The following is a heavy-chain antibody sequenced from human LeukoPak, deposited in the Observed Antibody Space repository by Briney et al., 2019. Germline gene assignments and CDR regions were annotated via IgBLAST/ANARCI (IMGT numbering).Heavy chain of an antibody. CDR2: IIPIFGTA. CDR3: ASPLGSRTYYYYYMDV. Sequence: SVKVSCKASEGTFSSYAISWVRHAPGQGLEWMGGIIPIFGTANYAQKFQGRVAITADESTSTAYMELSSLRSEDTAVYYCASPLGSRTYYYYYMDVWGKGTTVTVSS. D-gene: IGHD1-1*01. CDR1: EGTFSSYA. V-gene: IGHV1-69*01. J-gene: IGHJ6*03.